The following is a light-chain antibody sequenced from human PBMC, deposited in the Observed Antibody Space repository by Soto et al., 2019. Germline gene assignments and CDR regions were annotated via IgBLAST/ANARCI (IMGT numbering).Light chain of an antibody. CDR3: QQYKSYWT. CDR1: QRISTW. CDR2: DAS. Sequence: HMTQSPSCLSASVGGGVTITCRASQRISTWLAWYQQKPGKAPKLLISDASSLETGVPSRFSGSGSGTEFTLTINSLQTDDFATYSCQQYKSYWTFGQGTKVDIK. J-gene: IGKJ1*01. V-gene: IGKV1-5*01.